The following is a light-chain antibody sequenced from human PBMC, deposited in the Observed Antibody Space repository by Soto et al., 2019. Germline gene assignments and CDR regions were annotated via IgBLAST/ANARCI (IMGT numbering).Light chain of an antibody. CDR2: GTS. V-gene: IGKV1-39*01. J-gene: IGKJ1*01. CDR3: QQSYSNPRT. Sequence: DIQMTQSPSSLSASVGYRVTITCRASQSIRTFLNWYQQTPGKAPKLLIYGTSSLQSGVPSRFTGGGSETDFTLTINTLQPEDFGTYYCQQSYSNPRTFGQGTKGDIK. CDR1: QSIRTF.